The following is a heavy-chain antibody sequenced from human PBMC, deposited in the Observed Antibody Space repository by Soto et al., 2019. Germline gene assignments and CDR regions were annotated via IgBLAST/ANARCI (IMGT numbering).Heavy chain of an antibody. CDR3: ARDXIWRYYYDSSGYYSFDY. D-gene: IGHD3-22*01. J-gene: IGHJ4*02. Sequence: ASVKVSCKASGYTFTSHGISWVRQAPGQGLEWMGWISAYNGNTNYAQKLQGRVTMTTDTSTSTAYMELRSLRSDDTAVYYCARDXIWRYYYDSSGYYSFDYWGQGTLVTVSS. CDR2: ISAYNGNT. CDR1: GYTFTSHG. V-gene: IGHV1-18*01.